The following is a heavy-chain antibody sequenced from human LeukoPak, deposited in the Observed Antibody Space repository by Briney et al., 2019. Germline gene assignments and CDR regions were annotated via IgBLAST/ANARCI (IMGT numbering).Heavy chain of an antibody. D-gene: IGHD2-2*01. CDR3: ALARYCSSTSCLNWFDP. Sequence: GGSLRLSCAASGFTFDDYAMHWVRQAPGKGLEWVSGISWNSGSIGYADSVKGRFTISRDNAKNSLYLQMNNLRAEDTALYYCALARYCSSTSCLNWFDPWGQGTLVTVSS. CDR2: ISWNSGSI. CDR1: GFTFDDYA. V-gene: IGHV3-9*01. J-gene: IGHJ5*02.